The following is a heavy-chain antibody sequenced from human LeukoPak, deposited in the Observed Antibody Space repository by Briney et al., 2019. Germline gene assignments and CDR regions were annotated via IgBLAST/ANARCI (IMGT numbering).Heavy chain of an antibody. Sequence: PSETLSLTCAVSGDSISSGGYSWSWIRQTPGKGLEWIAYIHDSGSTNYNPSLKSRVTISVDTSKNQFSLKLSSVTAADTAVYYCARHPVWSIYGSGSPLRWRYFDYWGQGTLVTVSS. J-gene: IGHJ4*02. CDR2: IHDSGST. CDR1: GDSISSGGYS. D-gene: IGHD3-10*01. CDR3: ARHPVWSIYGSGSPLRWRYFDY. V-gene: IGHV4-30-4*07.